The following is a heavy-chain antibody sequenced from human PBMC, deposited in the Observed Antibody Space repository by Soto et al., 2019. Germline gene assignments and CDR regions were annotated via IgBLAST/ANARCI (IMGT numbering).Heavy chain of an antibody. V-gene: IGHV3-30*18. CDR3: AKDSLTHGMNYGMDV. CDR1: GFTFSSYG. D-gene: IGHD3-9*01. J-gene: IGHJ6*02. Sequence: QPGGSLRLSCAASGFTFSSYGMHWVRQAPGKGLEWVAVISYDGSNKHYADSVKGRFTISRDNSKNTLYLQMNSLRAEDTAVYYCAKDSLTHGMNYGMDVWGQGTTVTVSS. CDR2: ISYDGSNK.